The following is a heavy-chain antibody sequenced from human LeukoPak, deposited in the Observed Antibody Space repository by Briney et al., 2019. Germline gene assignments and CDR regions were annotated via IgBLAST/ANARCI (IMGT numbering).Heavy chain of an antibody. CDR3: AKTIPYWYFDL. D-gene: IGHD5-24*01. J-gene: IGHJ2*01. V-gene: IGHV3-23*01. Sequence: GGSLRLSCGASGLAFSSYDMSWVRQAPGKGLEWVSAIGADSDTTYADSVKGRFTISRDNSKYTLYLQMNSLRADDTAIYYCAKTIPYWYFDLWGRGTLVTVSS. CDR1: GLAFSSYD. CDR2: IGADSDTT.